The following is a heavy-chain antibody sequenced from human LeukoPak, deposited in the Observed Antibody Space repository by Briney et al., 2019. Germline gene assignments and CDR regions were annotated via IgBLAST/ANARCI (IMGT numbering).Heavy chain of an antibody. Sequence: SETLSLTCTVSGGSISSYYWSWIRQPPGKGLEWIGEINHSGSTNYNPSLKSRVTISVDTSKNQFSLKLSSVTAADTAVYYCARAAIAAAGIMDAFDIWGQGTMVTVSS. CDR3: ARAAIAAAGIMDAFDI. CDR1: GGSISSYY. V-gene: IGHV4-34*01. J-gene: IGHJ3*02. CDR2: INHSGST. D-gene: IGHD6-13*01.